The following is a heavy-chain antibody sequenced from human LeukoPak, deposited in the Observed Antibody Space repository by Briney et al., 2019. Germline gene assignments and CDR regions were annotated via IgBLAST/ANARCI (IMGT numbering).Heavy chain of an antibody. CDR2: IKQDGSEK. CDR1: GFTFSGYW. J-gene: IGHJ6*03. CDR3: ASLMGDPIVVVPAAIGRYYYYMDV. V-gene: IGHV3-7*01. Sequence: GGSLRLSCAASGFTFSGYWMSWVRQAPGKGLEWVANIKQDGSEKYYVDSVKGRFTISRDNAKNSLYLQMNSLRAEDTAVYYCASLMGDPIVVVPAAIGRYYYYMDVWGKGTTVTISS. D-gene: IGHD2-2*01.